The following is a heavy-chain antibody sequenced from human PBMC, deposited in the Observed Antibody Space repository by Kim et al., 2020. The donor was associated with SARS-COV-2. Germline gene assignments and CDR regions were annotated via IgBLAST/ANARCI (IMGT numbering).Heavy chain of an antibody. J-gene: IGHJ5*02. CDR2: IYYSGST. Sequence: SETLSLTCTVSGGSISSGDYYWSWIRQPPGKGLEWIGYIYYSGSTYYNPSLKSRVTISVDTSKNQFSLKLSSVTAADTAVYYCARGDSINGWFDPWGQGTLVTVSS. CDR3: ARGDSINGWFDP. CDR1: GGSISSGDYY. V-gene: IGHV4-30-4*01.